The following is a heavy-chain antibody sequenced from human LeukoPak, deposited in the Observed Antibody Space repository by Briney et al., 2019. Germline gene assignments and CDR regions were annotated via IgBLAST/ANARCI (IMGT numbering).Heavy chain of an antibody. Sequence: ASVKVSCKASGYTFTGYYMHWVRQAPGQGLERMGWINPNSGGTNYAQKFQGRVTMTRDTSISTAYMELSSLRSEDTAVYYCARDHSDYGGNSGDAFDIWGQGTMVTVSS. CDR2: INPNSGGT. CDR1: GYTFTGYY. J-gene: IGHJ3*02. D-gene: IGHD4-23*01. V-gene: IGHV1-2*02. CDR3: ARDHSDYGGNSGDAFDI.